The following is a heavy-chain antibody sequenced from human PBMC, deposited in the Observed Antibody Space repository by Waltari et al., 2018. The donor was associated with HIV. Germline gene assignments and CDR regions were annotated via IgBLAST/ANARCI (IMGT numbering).Heavy chain of an antibody. V-gene: IGHV3-21*01. Sequence: EVRLLESGGGLVRPGGSLRLSCAASGFRFSDYNMNWVRQGPGKGLEWVASIGSLQNFIHYADSVKGRFTVSRDNANNSLYLQMNSLTAEDTAVYYCARGPSSGWSWFDPWGQETLVTVSS. J-gene: IGHJ5*02. CDR1: GFRFSDYN. D-gene: IGHD6-19*01. CDR2: IGSLQNFI. CDR3: ARGPSSGWSWFDP.